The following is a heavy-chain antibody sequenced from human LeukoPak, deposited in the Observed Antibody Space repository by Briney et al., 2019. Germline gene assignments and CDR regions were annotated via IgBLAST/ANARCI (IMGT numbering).Heavy chain of an antibody. D-gene: IGHD6-13*01. CDR1: GGSISSYY. CDR3: AKGYSSSGTDAFDI. V-gene: IGHV4-59*01. Sequence: SETLSLTCTVSGGSISSYYWSWIRQPPGKGLEWIGYIYYSGSTNYNPSLKSRVTISVDTSKNQFSLKLSSVTAADTALYYCAKGYSSSGTDAFDIWGQGTMVTVSS. CDR2: IYYSGST. J-gene: IGHJ3*02.